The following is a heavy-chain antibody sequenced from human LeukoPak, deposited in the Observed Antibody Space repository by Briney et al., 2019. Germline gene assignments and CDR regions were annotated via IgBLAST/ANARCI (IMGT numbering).Heavy chain of an antibody. CDR2: IKQDGSDK. D-gene: IGHD7-27*01. J-gene: IGHJ4*02. V-gene: IGHV3-7*01. CDR1: GFTFSNNW. CDR3: AKDFPNWGCDY. Sequence: GGSLRLSCAASGFTFSNNWMSWVRQAPGKGLEWVANIKQDGSDKYYVDSVKGRFTISRDNSKNTLYLEMNSLRTDDTAVYYCAKDFPNWGCDYWGQGTLVTVSS.